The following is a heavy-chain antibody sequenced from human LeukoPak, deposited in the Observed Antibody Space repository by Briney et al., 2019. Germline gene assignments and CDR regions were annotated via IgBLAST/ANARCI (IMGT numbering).Heavy chain of an antibody. V-gene: IGHV1-18*04. D-gene: IGHD3-10*01. CDR3: ARLELTMVRGVIGAFDI. CDR2: ISAYNGNT. J-gene: IGHJ3*02. CDR1: GYTFTSYG. Sequence: ASVKVSCKASGYTFTSYGISWVRQAPGQGLEWMGWISAYNGNTNYAQKLQGRVTMTTDTSTSTAYMELRSLRSDDTAVYYCARLELTMVRGVIGAFDIWGQGTMVTVSS.